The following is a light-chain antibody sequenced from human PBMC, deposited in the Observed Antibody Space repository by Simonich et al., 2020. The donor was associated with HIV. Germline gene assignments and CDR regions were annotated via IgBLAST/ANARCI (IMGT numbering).Light chain of an antibody. J-gene: IGKJ4*01. V-gene: IGKV3-15*01. CDR3: HQYNDWPLT. CDR2: GAS. Sequence: EMVMTQSPATLSLSPGERATLSCRASQSISSNLAWYQQKPGQAPSLLIYGASTRATGILARFSGRGSGTEFTLTISSLQSEDFAFYYCHQYNDWPLTFGGGTKVEIK. CDR1: QSISSN.